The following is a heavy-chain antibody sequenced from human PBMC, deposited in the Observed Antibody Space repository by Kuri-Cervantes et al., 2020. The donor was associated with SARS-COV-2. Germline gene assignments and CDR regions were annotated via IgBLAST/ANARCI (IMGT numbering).Heavy chain of an antibody. CDR1: GGSISSYY. V-gene: IGHV4-59*12. Sequence: SETLSLTCTVSGGSISSYYWSWIRQPPGKGLEWIGYIYYSGSTYYNPSLKSRVTISVDTSKNQFSLKLSYVTAADTAVYYCARWLGYCSGGSCYRTGNWFDPWGQGTLATVPS. CDR2: IYYSGST. CDR3: ARWLGYCSGGSCYRTGNWFDP. J-gene: IGHJ5*02. D-gene: IGHD2-15*01.